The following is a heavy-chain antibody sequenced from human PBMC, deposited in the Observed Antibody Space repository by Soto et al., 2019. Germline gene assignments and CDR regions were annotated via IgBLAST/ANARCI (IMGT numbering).Heavy chain of an antibody. CDR2: IKSKTDGGTT. J-gene: IGHJ4*02. Sequence: EVQLVESGGGLVKPGGSLRLSCAASGFTFSNAWMSWVRQAPGKGLEWVGRIKSKTDGGTTDYAAPVKGRFTISRDDSKNTLYRQMNSLKTEDTAVYYCTTDSPAYYYGAGSLDYWGQGTLVTVSS. CDR1: GFTFSNAW. V-gene: IGHV3-15*01. D-gene: IGHD3-10*01. CDR3: TTDSPAYYYGAGSLDY.